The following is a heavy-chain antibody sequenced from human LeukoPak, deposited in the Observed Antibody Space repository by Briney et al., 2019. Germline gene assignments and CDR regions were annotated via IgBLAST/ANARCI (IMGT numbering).Heavy chain of an antibody. Sequence: SETLSLTCAVYGGSFSGYYWSWIRQPPGKGLEWIGEINHSGSTNYNPSLKSRVTISVDTSKNQFSLKLSSVTAADTAVYYCARSPYCSSTSCCASAAVAFDIWGQGTMVTVSS. CDR2: INHSGST. CDR1: GGSFSGYY. J-gene: IGHJ3*02. D-gene: IGHD2-2*01. CDR3: ARSPYCSSTSCCASAAVAFDI. V-gene: IGHV4-34*01.